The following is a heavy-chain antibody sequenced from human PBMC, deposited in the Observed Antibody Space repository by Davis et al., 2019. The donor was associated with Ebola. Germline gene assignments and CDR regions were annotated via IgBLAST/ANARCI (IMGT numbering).Heavy chain of an antibody. CDR2: TYFNSKYYS. J-gene: IGHJ6*02. Sequence: PSDTLSPPFHLLGATVSIISAGWSWIRQCPSRGREWLGRTYFNSKYYSDYAVSVRGRITINVYPSKNQFSLQLNLVTTEDTALYYCTRGWLRGGMDVWGEGTTVTV. CDR1: GATVSIISAG. D-gene: IGHD5-18*01. V-gene: IGHV6-1*01. CDR3: TRGWLRGGMDV.